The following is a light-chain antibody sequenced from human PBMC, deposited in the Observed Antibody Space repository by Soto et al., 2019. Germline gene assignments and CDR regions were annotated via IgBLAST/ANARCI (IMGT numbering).Light chain of an antibody. CDR3: QQSFSTPPS. Sequence: DIQMTQSHSSLSASVGDRVTITCRASQTLNSYLNWYQQKSPKAPKLLIYAASRLQSGVPSRFNGSGTTTDFTLTIASLQPEDFATYFCQQSFSTPPSFGQGTKL. CDR1: QTLNSY. V-gene: IGKV1-39*01. CDR2: AAS. J-gene: IGKJ2*03.